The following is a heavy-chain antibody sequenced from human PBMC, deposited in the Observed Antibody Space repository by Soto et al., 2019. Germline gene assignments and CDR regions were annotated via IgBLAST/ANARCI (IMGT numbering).Heavy chain of an antibody. J-gene: IGHJ4*02. V-gene: IGHV1-69*06. CDR2: IIHIFGTA. CDR3: ARDGILVSLAASRVHLGY. CDR1: GGTFISYA. Sequence: QVQLGQSGAEVKKPGSSVKVSCKASGGTFISYAISWVRQAPGQGLAWLGGIIHIFGTANYAEKFQGRVNITADKSTSKAYKELSILGFEDTAVYYCARDGILVSLAASRVHLGYWGQGTLVNVS. D-gene: IGHD6-6*01.